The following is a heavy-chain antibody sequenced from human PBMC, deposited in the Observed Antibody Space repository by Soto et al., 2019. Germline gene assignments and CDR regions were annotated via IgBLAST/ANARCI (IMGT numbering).Heavy chain of an antibody. Sequence: GSLRLSCAASGFTFSSYSMNWVRQAPGKGLEWVSYISSSSSTIYYADSVKGRFTISRDNAKNSLYLQMNSLRAEDTALYYCAKARSPYYYYYGMDVWGQGTTVTVSS. CDR1: GFTFSSYS. CDR3: AKARSPYYYYYGMDV. J-gene: IGHJ6*02. CDR2: ISSSSSTI. V-gene: IGHV3-48*01.